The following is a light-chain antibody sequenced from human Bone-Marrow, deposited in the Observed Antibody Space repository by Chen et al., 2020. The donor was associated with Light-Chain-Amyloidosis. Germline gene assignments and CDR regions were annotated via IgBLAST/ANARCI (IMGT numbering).Light chain of an antibody. CDR1: KLGDKY. Sequence: SSELTQPPSVSVSPGQTANITCSGDKLGDKYVCWYQQKPGQSPVVVIYQDTKRPSGIPERFAGSNSGSTATLTIRGTETMDEADYYCQAWDSSTVVFGGGTRLTVL. V-gene: IGLV3-1*01. CDR3: QAWDSSTVV. J-gene: IGLJ2*01. CDR2: QDT.